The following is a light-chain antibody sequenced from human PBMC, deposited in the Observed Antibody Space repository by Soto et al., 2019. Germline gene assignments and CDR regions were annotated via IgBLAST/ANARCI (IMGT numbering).Light chain of an antibody. Sequence: QSALTQPPSVSGAPGQRVTISCTGSSSNIGAGYDVHWYQQLPGTAPKPLIYGNINRPSGAPDRFSGSKSGTSASLAITGLQAEDEADYSCQSYASSLSGSKAFGPGPKVTVL. CDR3: QSYASSLSGSKA. CDR1: SSNIGAGYD. J-gene: IGLJ1*01. CDR2: GNI. V-gene: IGLV1-40*01.